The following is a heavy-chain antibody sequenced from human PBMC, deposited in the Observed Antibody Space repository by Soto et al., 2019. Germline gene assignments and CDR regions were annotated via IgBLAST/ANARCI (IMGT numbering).Heavy chain of an antibody. Sequence: GGSLRLSCAASGFTVSSNYMSWVRQAPGKGLEWVSVIYSGGSTYYADSVKGRFTISRNNSKNTLYLQMNSLRAEDTAVYYCARHTPADCSGGSCYAGQIDYWGQGTLVTVSS. D-gene: IGHD2-15*01. CDR2: IYSGGST. J-gene: IGHJ4*02. CDR1: GFTVSSNY. CDR3: ARHTPADCSGGSCYAGQIDY. V-gene: IGHV3-53*04.